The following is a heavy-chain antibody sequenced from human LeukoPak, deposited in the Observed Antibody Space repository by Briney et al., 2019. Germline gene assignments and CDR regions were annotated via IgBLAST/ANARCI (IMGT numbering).Heavy chain of an antibody. D-gene: IGHD2-2*01. V-gene: IGHV4-61*01. J-gene: IGHJ5*02. CDR1: GGSVSSGSYY. CDR2: IYYSGST. CDR3: ARGLGYCSSTSCHNWFDP. Sequence: SETLSLTCTVSGGSVSSGSYYWSWIRQPPGKGLEWIGYIYYSGSTNYNPSLKSRVTISVDTSKNQFSLKLSSVTAADTAVHYCARGLGYCSSTSCHNWFDPWGQGTLVTVSS.